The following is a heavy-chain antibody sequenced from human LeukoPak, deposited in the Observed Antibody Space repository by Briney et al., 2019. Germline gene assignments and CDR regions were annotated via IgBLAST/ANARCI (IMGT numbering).Heavy chain of an antibody. Sequence: PSETLSLTCTVSGGSIGSYYWSWIRQPPGKGLEWIGYICYSGSTNYNLSLNSRVTISVDTSKNQFSLKLSSVTAADTAVYYCAREYCSSTSCYGMDVWGKGTTVTVSS. J-gene: IGHJ6*04. D-gene: IGHD2-2*01. CDR2: ICYSGST. CDR1: GGSIGSYY. V-gene: IGHV4-59*01. CDR3: AREYCSSTSCYGMDV.